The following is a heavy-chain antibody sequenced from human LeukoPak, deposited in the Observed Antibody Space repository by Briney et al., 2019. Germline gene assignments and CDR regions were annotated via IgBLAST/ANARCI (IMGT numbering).Heavy chain of an antibody. CDR1: GFTLSSYA. V-gene: IGHV3-23*01. CDR2: ISASGGGT. Sequence: GGSLRLSCAASGFTLSSYAMSWVRQAPGKGLEWVSSISASGGGTYYADSVKGRFTISRDTSKNTLYLQMNSLRAEDTAVYYCAPLAATTDYWGQGTPVTVSS. CDR3: APLAATTDY. J-gene: IGHJ4*02. D-gene: IGHD5-12*01.